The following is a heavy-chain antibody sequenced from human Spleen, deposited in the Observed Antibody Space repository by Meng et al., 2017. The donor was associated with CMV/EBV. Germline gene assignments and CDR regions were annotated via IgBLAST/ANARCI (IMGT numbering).Heavy chain of an antibody. Sequence: QVQLHQSGPGLVKPCQPLPLTCAISGDRVSSNSAAWNWIRQSPSRGLEWLGRTYYRSKWYNDYAVSVKSRITINPDTSKNQFSLQLNSVTPEDAAVYYCARWGGDYGDYGLDYWGQGTLVTVSS. CDR3: ARWGGDYGDYGLDY. CDR2: TYYRSKWYN. J-gene: IGHJ4*02. V-gene: IGHV6-1*01. CDR1: GDRVSSNSAA. D-gene: IGHD4-17*01.